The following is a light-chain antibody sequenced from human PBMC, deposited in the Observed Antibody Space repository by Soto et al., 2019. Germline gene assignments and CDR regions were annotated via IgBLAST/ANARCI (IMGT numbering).Light chain of an antibody. CDR1: SSDVGGYNY. Sequence: QSALTQPASVSGSPGQSITISCTGTSSDVGGYNYVSWYQQYPGKDTRVMIYEVSNRPSGVSNRFSGSKSGNTASLTISGLQAEEEADYYCRSYTISSPLNFVFGTGTKLTVL. CDR3: RSYTISSPLNFV. V-gene: IGLV2-14*01. CDR2: EVS. J-gene: IGLJ1*01.